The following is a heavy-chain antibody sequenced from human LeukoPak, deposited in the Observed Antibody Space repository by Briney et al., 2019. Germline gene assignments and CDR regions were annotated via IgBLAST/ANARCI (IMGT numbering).Heavy chain of an antibody. CDR1: GSTFTDYY. CDR2: INTNSGGT. D-gene: IGHD3-10*01. Sequence: AAVKVSCKSSGSTFTDYYMHWVRQPPGQGLEWMGWINTNSGGTSYAQKFQGRVTMTRDTSISTAYMELSRLRSDDTAVDYCARARAYGSGSFDPWGQGTLVTVSS. V-gene: IGHV1-2*02. J-gene: IGHJ5*02. CDR3: ARARAYGSGSFDP.